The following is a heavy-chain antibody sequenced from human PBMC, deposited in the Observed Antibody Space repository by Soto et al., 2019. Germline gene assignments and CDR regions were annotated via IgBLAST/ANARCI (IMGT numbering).Heavy chain of an antibody. D-gene: IGHD2-15*01. CDR2: IIPIFGTA. J-gene: IGHJ6*02. V-gene: IGHV1-69*06. CDR3: ASSHCSGGSCGYYCYGMDV. Sequence: GASVKVSCKASGGTFSSYAISWVRQAPGQGLEWMGGIIPIFGTANYAQKFQGRVTITADKSTSTAYMELSSLRSEDTAVYYCASSHCSGGSCGYYCYGMDVWGQGTTVTVSS. CDR1: GGTFSSYA.